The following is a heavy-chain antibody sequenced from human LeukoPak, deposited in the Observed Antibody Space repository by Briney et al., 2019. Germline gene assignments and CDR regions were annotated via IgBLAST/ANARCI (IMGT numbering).Heavy chain of an antibody. CDR2: ISGSGGST. J-gene: IGHJ4*02. CDR3: VKAIPYYDILTGYSTPMYYFDY. V-gene: IGHV3-23*01. Sequence: GGSLSLSCAASGFTFYNYAMSWVRQAPGRGLEWVSGISGSGGSTYYADSVKGRLTISRDNSKNTLYLQMNSLRAEDTAVYYCVKAIPYYDILTGYSTPMYYFDYWGQGTLVTVSS. D-gene: IGHD3-9*01. CDR1: GFTFYNYA.